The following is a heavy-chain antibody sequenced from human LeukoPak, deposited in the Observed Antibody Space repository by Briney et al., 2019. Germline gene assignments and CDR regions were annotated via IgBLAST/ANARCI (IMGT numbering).Heavy chain of an antibody. D-gene: IGHD3-22*01. CDR1: GYTFTGYY. J-gene: IGHJ6*02. CDR2: INPNSGGT. CDR3: ARDFGGFNYYDSNGYGYYYYGMDV. V-gene: IGHV1-2*04. Sequence: ASVKVSCKASGYTFTGYYMHWVRQAPGQGLEWMGWINPNSGGTNYAQKFQGWVTMTRDTSISTAYMELSRLRSDDTAVYYCARDFGGFNYYDSNGYGYYYYGMDVWGQGTTVTVSS.